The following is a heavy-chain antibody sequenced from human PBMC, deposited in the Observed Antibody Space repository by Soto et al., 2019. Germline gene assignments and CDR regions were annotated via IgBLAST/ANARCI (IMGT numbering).Heavy chain of an antibody. CDR1: GFTFDDYA. J-gene: IGHJ4*02. D-gene: IGHD2-15*01. CDR3: AKDKTGIGDFDY. Sequence: GGSLRLSCAASGFTFDDYAMHWVRQAPGKGLEWVSGISWNSGSIGYADSVKGRFTISRDNAKNSLYLQMNSLRAEDTALYYCAKDKTGIGDFDYWGQGTLVTVSS. V-gene: IGHV3-9*01. CDR2: ISWNSGSI.